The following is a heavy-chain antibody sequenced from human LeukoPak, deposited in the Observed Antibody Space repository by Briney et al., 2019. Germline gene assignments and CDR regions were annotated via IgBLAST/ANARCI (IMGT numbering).Heavy chain of an antibody. J-gene: IGHJ4*02. D-gene: IGHD6-13*01. V-gene: IGHV4-59*01. CDR1: GGSISSYY. CDR2: IYYSGST. CDR3: ARLCISAAQGTLDY. Sequence: SETLSLTCTVSGGSISSYYWSWIRQPPGKGLEWIGYIYYSGSTNYNPSLKSRVTISVDTSKNQFSLKLSSVTAADTAVYYCARLCISAAQGTLDYWSQGTLVTVSP.